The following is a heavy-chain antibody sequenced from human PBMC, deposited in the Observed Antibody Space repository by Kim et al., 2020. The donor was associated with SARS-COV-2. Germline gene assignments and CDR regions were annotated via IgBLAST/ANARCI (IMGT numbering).Heavy chain of an antibody. V-gene: IGHV1-2*02. D-gene: IGHD6-13*01. CDR2: INPNSGDS. CDR1: GYTFTGYF. Sequence: SVKVSCKASGYTFTGYFMHWVRQAPGRGLEWMGWINPNSGDSNFAQKFQGRVAMTRDTSISTAYMELTNLRSDDTAVYFCARELLGAAAGLDYWGQGTL. CDR3: ARELLGAAAGLDY. J-gene: IGHJ4*02.